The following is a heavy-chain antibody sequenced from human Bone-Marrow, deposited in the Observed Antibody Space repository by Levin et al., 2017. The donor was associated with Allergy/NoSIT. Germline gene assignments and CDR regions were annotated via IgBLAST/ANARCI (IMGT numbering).Heavy chain of an antibody. CDR1: GYTFSDNY. CDR2: ISPSNAAT. V-gene: IGHV1-2*06. CDR3: ARGEQWFRQTLYLDF. Sequence: GESLKISCKTSGYTFSDNYIHWVRQAPRQGLQWMGRISPSNAATNYAQKFLGRVTLTRDTSIATAYMELTSLTSDDTAVYYCARGEQWFRQTLYLDFWGQGSLVTVSS. J-gene: IGHJ4*02. D-gene: IGHD3-22*01.